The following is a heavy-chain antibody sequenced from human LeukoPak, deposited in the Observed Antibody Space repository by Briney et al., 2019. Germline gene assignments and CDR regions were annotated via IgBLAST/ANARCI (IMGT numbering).Heavy chain of an antibody. V-gene: IGHV1-18*01. J-gene: IGHJ6*03. CDR1: GYTFTSYG. Sequence: ASVKVSCKASGYTFTSYGISWVRQAPGQGLEWMGWTSAYNGNTNYAQKLQGRVTMTTDTSTSTAYMELRSLRSDDTAVYYCARGGLLWFGELSRMDVWGKGPRSPSP. D-gene: IGHD3-10*01. CDR3: ARGGLLWFGELSRMDV. CDR2: TSAYNGNT.